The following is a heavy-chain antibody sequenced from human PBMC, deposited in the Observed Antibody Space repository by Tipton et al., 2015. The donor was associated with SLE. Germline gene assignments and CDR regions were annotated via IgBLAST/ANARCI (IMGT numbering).Heavy chain of an antibody. CDR1: GGSISSGSDY. J-gene: IGHJ4*02. V-gene: IGHV3-66*01. CDR2: IYSGGST. CDR3: AREGSFGLDY. D-gene: IGHD5-18*01. Sequence: LSLTCTVSGGSISSGSDYWSWVRQAPGKGLEWVSVIYSGGSTYYADSVKGRFTISRDNSKNTLYLQMNSLRAEDTAVYYCAREGSFGLDYWGQGTLVTVSS.